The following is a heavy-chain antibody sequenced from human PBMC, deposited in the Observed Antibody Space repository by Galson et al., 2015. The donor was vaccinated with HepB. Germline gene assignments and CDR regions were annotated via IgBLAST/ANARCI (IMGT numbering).Heavy chain of an antibody. D-gene: IGHD3-3*01. CDR2: IYSGGST. V-gene: IGHV3-53*01. CDR3: AGSITVFGVINYYLDY. Sequence: SGFTVSSNYMSWVRQAPGKGLEWVSVIYSGGSTYYADSVKGRFTISRDSSNNALYLKMDSLRAEDTAVYYCAGSITVFGVINYYLDYWGQGTLVTVSS. CDR1: GFTVSSNY. J-gene: IGHJ4*02.